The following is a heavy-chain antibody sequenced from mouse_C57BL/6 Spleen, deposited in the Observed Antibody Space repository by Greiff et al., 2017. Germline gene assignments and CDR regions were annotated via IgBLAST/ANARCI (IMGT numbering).Heavy chain of an antibody. D-gene: IGHD1-1*01. Sequence: EVKVVESEGGLVQPGSSMKLSCTASGFTFSDYYMAWVRQVPEKGLEWVANINYDGSSTYYLDSLKSRFIISGDNAKNILYLQMSSLKSEDTATYYCARDWDYYGSSYGYFDVWGTGTTVTVSS. CDR1: GFTFSDYY. CDR3: ARDWDYYGSSYGYFDV. J-gene: IGHJ1*03. CDR2: INYDGSST. V-gene: IGHV5-16*01.